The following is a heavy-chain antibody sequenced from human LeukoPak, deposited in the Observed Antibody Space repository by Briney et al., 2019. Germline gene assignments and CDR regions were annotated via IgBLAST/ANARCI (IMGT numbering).Heavy chain of an antibody. J-gene: IGHJ5*02. D-gene: IGHD6-6*01. CDR2: IYYSGST. Sequence: PSETLSLTCTVSGGSISSSSYYWGWIRQPPGKGLEWIGSIYYSGSTYYNPSLKSRVTISVDTSKNQFSLKLSSVTAADTAVYYCARPPRARPMSWFDPWGQGTLVTVSS. CDR1: GGSISSSSYY. CDR3: ARPPRARPMSWFDP. V-gene: IGHV4-39*01.